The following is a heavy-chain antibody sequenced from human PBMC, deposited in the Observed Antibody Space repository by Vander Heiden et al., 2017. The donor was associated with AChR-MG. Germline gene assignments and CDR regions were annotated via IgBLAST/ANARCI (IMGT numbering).Heavy chain of an antibody. CDR1: GGPIGRYY. CDR2: IYYTGST. CDR3: ARGNEYSTSTAPYYYYAMDV. D-gene: IGHD6-6*01. V-gene: IGHV4-59*01. J-gene: IGHJ6*02. Sequence: QVQLQESGPRLVKPSETLSLTCFVSGGPIGRYYWTWIRQPPGKGLEWIWNIYYTGSTNYNPSLKSRVTISLDTSKKQFSLRLRSVAAADKAVYFCARGNEYSTSTAPYYYYAMDVWGQGTTVTVSS.